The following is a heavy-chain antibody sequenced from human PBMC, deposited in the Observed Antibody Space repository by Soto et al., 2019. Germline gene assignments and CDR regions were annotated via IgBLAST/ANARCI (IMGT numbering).Heavy chain of an antibody. V-gene: IGHV3-74*01. CDR1: GFIFKMYW. CDR3: TRGPRPISTGTGAY. D-gene: IGHD3-10*01. Sequence: LRLSCAASGFIFKMYWMHWVRQSPGKGLVWISRIYNDGTYSDYADSVRGRFTISRDNVNDTLYLQMNNLRAEDSGLYYCTRGPRPISTGTGAYWGQGTQVTVS. CDR2: IYNDGTYS. J-gene: IGHJ4*02.